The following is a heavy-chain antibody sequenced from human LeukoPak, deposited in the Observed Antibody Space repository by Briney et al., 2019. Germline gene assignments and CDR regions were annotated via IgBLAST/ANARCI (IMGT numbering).Heavy chain of an antibody. D-gene: IGHD3-3*01. CDR1: GGSISSGDYY. Sequence: SQTLSLTCTVSGGSISSGDYYWSWIRQPPGKGLGGIGYIYYSGSTYYNPSLKSRVTISVDTSKNQFSLKLSSVTAADTAVYYCASGFLEWLFDYWGQGTLVTVSS. J-gene: IGHJ4*02. CDR2: IYYSGST. CDR3: ASGFLEWLFDY. V-gene: IGHV4-30-4*08.